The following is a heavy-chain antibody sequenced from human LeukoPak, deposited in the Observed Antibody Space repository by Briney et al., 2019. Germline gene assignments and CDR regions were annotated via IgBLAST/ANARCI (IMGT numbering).Heavy chain of an antibody. CDR3: AKDLVLGVVPAAILHH. D-gene: IGHD2-2*01. V-gene: IGHV3-30*02. J-gene: IGHJ5*02. CDR2: IRYDGSNK. Sequence: GGSLRLSCAASGFTFSSYGMHWVRQAPGKGLEWVAFIRYDGSNKYYADSVKGRFTISRDNSKNTLYLQMNSLRAEDTAVYYCAKDLVLGVVPAAILHHWGQGTLVTVSS. CDR1: GFTFSSYG.